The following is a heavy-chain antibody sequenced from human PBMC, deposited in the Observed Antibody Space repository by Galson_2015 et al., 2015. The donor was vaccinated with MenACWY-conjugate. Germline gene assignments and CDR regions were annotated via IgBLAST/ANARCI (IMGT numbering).Heavy chain of an antibody. D-gene: IGHD5-12*01. Sequence: SLRLSCAASGFSFSSYTFYWVRQSPGKGLEWVAVVSYDASSRYYRDSVQGRFTISRDNSKNTVSLEMSSLGPEDSAVYYCVRAEGWLHSAFDLWGQGTMVTVSS. CDR2: VSYDASSR. J-gene: IGHJ3*01. CDR1: GFSFSSYT. V-gene: IGHV3-30*10. CDR3: VRAEGWLHSAFDL.